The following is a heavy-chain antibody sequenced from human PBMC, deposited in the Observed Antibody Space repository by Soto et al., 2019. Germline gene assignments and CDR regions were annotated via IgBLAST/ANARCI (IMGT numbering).Heavy chain of an antibody. V-gene: IGHV1-2*02. CDR2: IDPRNGGT. D-gene: IGHD2-2*01. CDR1: GYTFSDYY. Sequence: QAQLVQSESDVKKPGASVTVSCKASGYTFSDYYIHWVRQAPGQGLEWMGWIDPRNGGTKYAQKFQDRFSMTTDTSTSSASMELRRLRSDDTAVFFCARVRYRNVIHAWGQGTVVTVSS. CDR3: ARVRYRNVIHA. J-gene: IGHJ4*02.